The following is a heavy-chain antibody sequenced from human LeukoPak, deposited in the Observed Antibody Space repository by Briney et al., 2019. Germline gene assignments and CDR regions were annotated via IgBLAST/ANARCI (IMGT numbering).Heavy chain of an antibody. CDR3: ARDLPIYGSGSYYADGGFDY. D-gene: IGHD3-10*01. V-gene: IGHV4-31*03. CDR1: GGSISSGGYY. Sequence: TSQTLSLTCTVSGGSISSGGYYWSWIRQHPGKGLEWIGYIYYSGSTYYNPSLKSRVTISVDTSKNQFSLKLSSVTAADTAVYYCARDLPIYGSGSYYADGGFDYWGQGTLVTVSS. J-gene: IGHJ4*02. CDR2: IYYSGST.